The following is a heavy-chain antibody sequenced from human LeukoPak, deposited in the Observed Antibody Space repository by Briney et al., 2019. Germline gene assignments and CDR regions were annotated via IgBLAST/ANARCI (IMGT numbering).Heavy chain of an antibody. Sequence: SETLSLTCTVSGDSISSYYWSWIRQPPGKGLEWIGYIYYSGSTSYNPSLNPSLKSRITMSVDTSKNQFSLKLSSVTAADTAVYYCARVPMVRGPFDYWGQGTLVTVSS. V-gene: IGHV4-59*08. CDR1: GDSISSYY. J-gene: IGHJ4*02. CDR3: ARVPMVRGPFDY. CDR2: IYYSGST. D-gene: IGHD3-10*01.